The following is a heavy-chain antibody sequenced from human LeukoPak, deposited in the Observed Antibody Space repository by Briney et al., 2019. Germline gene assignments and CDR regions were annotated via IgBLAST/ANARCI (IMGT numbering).Heavy chain of an antibody. Sequence: GVSLQSSSKGSGYGFPSYWIGWARPMPGKRLERMGIIYPGDSDTRYRPSFQGQITLSADKCSSTADLQWSSLKASDPAMYYCAFGAGMGEYYFDYWGQGTLVTVSS. CDR1: GYGFPSYW. CDR3: AFGAGMGEYYFDY. CDR2: IYPGDSDT. V-gene: IGHV5-51*01. J-gene: IGHJ4*02. D-gene: IGHD3-16*01.